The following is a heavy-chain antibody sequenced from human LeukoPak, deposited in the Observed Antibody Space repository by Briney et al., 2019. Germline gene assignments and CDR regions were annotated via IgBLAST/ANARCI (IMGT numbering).Heavy chain of an antibody. Sequence: GASVKVSCKASGYTSTSYYMHWVRQAPGQGLEWMGIINPSGGSTSYAQKFQGRVTMTRDTSTSTVYMELSSLGSEDTAVYYCARRFGELSPDYYYYYGMDVWGQGTTVTVSS. CDR3: ARRFGELSPDYYYYYGMDV. CDR1: GYTSTSYY. V-gene: IGHV1-46*01. CDR2: INPSGGST. J-gene: IGHJ6*02. D-gene: IGHD3-10*01.